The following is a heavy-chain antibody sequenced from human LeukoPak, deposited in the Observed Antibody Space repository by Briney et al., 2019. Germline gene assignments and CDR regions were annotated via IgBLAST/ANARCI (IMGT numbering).Heavy chain of an antibody. V-gene: IGHV3-7*01. Sequence: GGSLRPSCAASGFTFSSYWMSWVRQAPGKVLEWVANIKQDGSEKYYVDSVKGRFTISRDNAKNSLYLQMNSLRAEDTAVYYCARRRGSYCFDYWGQGTLVTVSS. CDR3: ARRRGSYCFDY. CDR1: GFTFSSYW. D-gene: IGHD1-26*01. CDR2: IKQDGSEK. J-gene: IGHJ4*02.